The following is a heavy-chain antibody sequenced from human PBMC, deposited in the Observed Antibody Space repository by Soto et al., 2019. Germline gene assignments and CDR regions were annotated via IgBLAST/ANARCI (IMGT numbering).Heavy chain of an antibody. V-gene: IGHV4-61*08. J-gene: IGHJ3*02. CDR3: ARDSGITAFDI. Sequence: QVQLQESGPGLVKPSEILSLICTVSGGSVSSSGYQWNWIRQPPGKGLEWIGDIYYSGSTIYNPSLKSRVTISVDTSKNLFSLKLSSVTAADTAVYFCARDSGITAFDIWGQGTMVTVSS. CDR2: IYYSGST. CDR1: GGSVSSSGYQ. D-gene: IGHD3-10*01.